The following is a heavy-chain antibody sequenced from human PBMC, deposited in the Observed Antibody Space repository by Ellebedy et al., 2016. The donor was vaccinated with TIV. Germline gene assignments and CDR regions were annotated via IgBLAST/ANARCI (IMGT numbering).Heavy chain of an antibody. Sequence: GGSLRPSXAASGSTSRSYSMNWVRQAPGKGLEWVANINQEGSVKYYVGSVKGRFTISRDNAKNTVYLQMNSLRAEDTAVYYCARAMDVWGKGTTVTVSS. CDR2: INQEGSVK. CDR1: GSTSRSYS. CDR3: ARAMDV. V-gene: IGHV3-7*04. J-gene: IGHJ6*04.